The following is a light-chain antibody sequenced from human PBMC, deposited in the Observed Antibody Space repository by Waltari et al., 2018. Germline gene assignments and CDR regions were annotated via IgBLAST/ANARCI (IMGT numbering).Light chain of an antibody. Sequence: IMLTQSPATLPLSPGERATLSCRTSQSVSSYLAWFQPKPGQAPRLLIYDTSNRATGIPARFSGSGSGTDFTLTISSLEPEDSAVYYCQQRSHWRTFGQGTKVEIK. CDR3: QQRSHWRT. CDR1: QSVSSY. CDR2: DTS. J-gene: IGKJ1*01. V-gene: IGKV3-11*01.